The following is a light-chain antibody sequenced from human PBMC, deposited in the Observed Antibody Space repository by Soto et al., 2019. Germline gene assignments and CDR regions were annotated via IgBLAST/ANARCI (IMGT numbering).Light chain of an antibody. Sequence: DIPMTQSPSTLSASVGDRVTITCRASQSISTWLGWYQQKPGKAPKLLIYDASSFSSRVTSTRSGSGSGTESALTIRSLPPDDFATYYCQQYTSSPTFGPGTKVEIK. CDR1: QSISTW. J-gene: IGKJ1*01. CDR2: DAS. V-gene: IGKV1-5*01. CDR3: QQYTSSPT.